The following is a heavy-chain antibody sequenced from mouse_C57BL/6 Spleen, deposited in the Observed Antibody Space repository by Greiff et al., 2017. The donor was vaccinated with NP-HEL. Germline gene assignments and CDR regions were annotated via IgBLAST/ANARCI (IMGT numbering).Heavy chain of an antibody. Sequence: QVQLKESGPELVKPGASVKISCKASGYAFSSSWMNWVKQRPGKGLEWIGRIYPGDGDTKYNGKFKGKATLTADKSSSTAYMQLSSLTSEDSAVYFCGRYLFDYWGQGTTLTVSS. V-gene: IGHV1-82*01. CDR2: IYPGDGDT. CDR1: GYAFSSSW. D-gene: IGHD1-1*01. CDR3: GRYLFDY. J-gene: IGHJ2*01.